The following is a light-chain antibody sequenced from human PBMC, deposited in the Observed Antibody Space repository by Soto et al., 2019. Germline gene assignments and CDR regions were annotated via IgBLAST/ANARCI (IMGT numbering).Light chain of an antibody. CDR2: DAS. J-gene: IGKJ2*01. CDR1: QSVSSY. CDR3: QQRSKPYT. V-gene: IGKV3-11*01. Sequence: EIVLTQSPATLSLSPGERATLSCRASQSVSSYLAWYQQKPGQAPRLLIYDASNRATGIPARFSGSGSGIDFTLTISSLEPEDFAVYYCQQRSKPYTFGQGTKLEIK.